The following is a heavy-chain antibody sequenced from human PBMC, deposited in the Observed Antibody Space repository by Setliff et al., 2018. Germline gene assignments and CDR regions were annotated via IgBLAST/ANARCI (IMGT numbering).Heavy chain of an antibody. D-gene: IGHD3-9*01. J-gene: IGHJ5*01. CDR3: ATGPRDNRNFLNWLGS. V-gene: IGHV3-15*04. CDR1: GFTFRSAW. CDR2: IENKADGGAT. Sequence: GGSLRLSCTASGFTFRSAWMNWVSQAPGKGLEWVGHIENKADGGATGYATPVKGRFFISRDDSKNELYLQMNTLKVDDTAVYYCATGPRDNRNFLNWLGSWGQGTLVTVSS.